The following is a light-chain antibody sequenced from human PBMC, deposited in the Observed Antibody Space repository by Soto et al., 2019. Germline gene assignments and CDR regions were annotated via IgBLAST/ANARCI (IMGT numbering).Light chain of an antibody. J-gene: IGLJ1*01. CDR1: SSDVGGYDH. CDR2: EVT. V-gene: IGLV2-8*01. Sequence: QSVLTKPPSASGSPGQSVTIPCTGTSSDVGGYDHVSWYQQHPGKAPKLMIYEVTKRPAGVPDRFSGSKSGNTASLTVSGLQAEDEADYFCSSDAGNYNYVFGTGTKLTVL. CDR3: SSDAGNYNYV.